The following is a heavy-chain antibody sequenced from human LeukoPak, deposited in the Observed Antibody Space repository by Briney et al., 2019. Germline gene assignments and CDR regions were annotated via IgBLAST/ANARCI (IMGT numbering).Heavy chain of an antibody. J-gene: IGHJ3*02. D-gene: IGHD3-22*01. Sequence: GGSLRLSCAASGFTFDDYGMSWVRQAPGKGLEWVSGINWNGGSTGYADSVKGRFTISRDNAKNSLYLQMNSLRAEDTALYYCARDHFESGYYYGGAFDIWGQGTMVTVSS. CDR3: ARDHFESGYYYGGAFDI. CDR2: INWNGGST. CDR1: GFTFDDYG. V-gene: IGHV3-20*04.